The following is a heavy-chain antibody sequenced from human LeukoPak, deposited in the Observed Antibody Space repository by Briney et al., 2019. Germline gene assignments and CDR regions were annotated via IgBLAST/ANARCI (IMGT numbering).Heavy chain of an antibody. D-gene: IGHD3-10*01. V-gene: IGHV1-69*13. CDR2: IIPTFGTA. CDR1: GGTFSSYA. J-gene: IGHJ3*02. CDR3: ARAHYRGGGDAFDI. Sequence: ASVKVSCXASGGTFSSYAISWVRQAPGQGLEWMGGIIPTFGTANYAQKFQGRVTITADESTSTAYMELSSLRSEDTAVYYCARAHYRGGGDAFDIWGQGTMVTVSS.